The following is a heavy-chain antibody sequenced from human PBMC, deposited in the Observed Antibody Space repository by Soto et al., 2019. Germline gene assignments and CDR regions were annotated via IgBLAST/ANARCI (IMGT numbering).Heavy chain of an antibody. D-gene: IGHD3-3*01. J-gene: IGHJ4*02. CDR1: GYNFAGYW. CDR2: IYPSDSDT. Sequence: LGESLKISCKGSGYNFAGYWIAWVRQMPGKGLELMGIIYPSDSDTRYRPSFQGQVTISADKSISSAYLQWSSLRASDTAMYYCARGGVSTRNFDYWGQGTPVTVS. CDR3: ARGGVSTRNFDY. V-gene: IGHV5-51*01.